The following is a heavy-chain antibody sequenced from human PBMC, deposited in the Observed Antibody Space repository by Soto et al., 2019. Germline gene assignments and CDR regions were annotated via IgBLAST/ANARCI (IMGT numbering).Heavy chain of an antibody. Sequence: SETLSLTCAVSGYSISSSNWWGWIRQPPGKGLEWIGYIYYSGSTNYNPSLKSRVTISVGTSKNQFSLKLSSVTAADTAVYYCARALWGPAGHINWFDPWGQGTLVTVSS. D-gene: IGHD2-2*01. CDR1: GYSISSSNW. J-gene: IGHJ5*02. CDR2: IYYSGST. V-gene: IGHV4-28*03. CDR3: ARALWGPAGHINWFDP.